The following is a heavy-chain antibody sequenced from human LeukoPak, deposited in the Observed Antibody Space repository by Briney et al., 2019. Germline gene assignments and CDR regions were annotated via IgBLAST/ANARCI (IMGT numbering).Heavy chain of an antibody. CDR3: ARTIAQYTNTWLYYYYGLDV. V-gene: IGHV3-23*01. CDR2: ISGGGEDT. D-gene: IGHD6-13*01. J-gene: IGHJ6*02. Sequence: GGSLRLSCVASGFTFSTSWVTWVRQAPGKGLEWVSSISGGGEDTYYADSVKGRFTISRDNSETTLYLQMNSLGADDTALYYCARTIAQYTNTWLYYYYGLDVWGQGTTVTVSS. CDR1: GFTFSTSW.